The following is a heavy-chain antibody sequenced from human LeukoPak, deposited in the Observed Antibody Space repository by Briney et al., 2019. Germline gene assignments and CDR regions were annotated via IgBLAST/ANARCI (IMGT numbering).Heavy chain of an antibody. J-gene: IGHJ4*02. CDR3: ARQGPYSSSWLYYFDY. CDR1: GGSIIGYF. D-gene: IGHD6-13*01. CDR2: RYYNGDT. Sequence: SETLSLTCTVSGGSIIGYFWSWIRQPPGKGLEWIGCRYYNGDTNYSPSLKSRVTISVDTSKNQFSLKLSSVTAADTAVYYCARQGPYSSSWLYYFDYWGQGTLVTVSS. V-gene: IGHV4-59*08.